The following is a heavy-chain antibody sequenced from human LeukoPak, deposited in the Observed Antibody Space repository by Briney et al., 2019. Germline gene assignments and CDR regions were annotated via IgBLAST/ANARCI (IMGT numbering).Heavy chain of an antibody. Sequence: PLETLSLTCTVSRGSFSTGDYYWTWIRQPPGKGLEWIGYISYSGSTNYSPSLKSRLTISIDTSKNQISLKLSSVTAADTAVYYCAAGQNRLFDYWGHGTLVTVSS. D-gene: IGHD2/OR15-2a*01. V-gene: IGHV4-61*08. J-gene: IGHJ4*01. CDR3: AAGQNRLFDY. CDR1: RGSFSTGDYY. CDR2: ISYSGST.